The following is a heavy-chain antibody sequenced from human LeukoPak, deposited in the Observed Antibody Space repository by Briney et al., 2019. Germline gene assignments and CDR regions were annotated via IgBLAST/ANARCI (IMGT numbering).Heavy chain of an antibody. CDR1: GFTFSSYG. CDR2: IRGSGSST. D-gene: IGHD2-21*02. CDR3: AKGTYCNADCYPNWYFGL. J-gene: IGHJ2*01. V-gene: IGHV3-23*01. Sequence: GGSLRLSCAASGFTFSSYGMSWVRQAPGKGLEWVSGIRGSGSSTYYADSVKGRFTISRDNSKNTLYLQMNSLRAEDTAVYYCAKGTYCNADCYPNWYFGLWGRGTLVTVSS.